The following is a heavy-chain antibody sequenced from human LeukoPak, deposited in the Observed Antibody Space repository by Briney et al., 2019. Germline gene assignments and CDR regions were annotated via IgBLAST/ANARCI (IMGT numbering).Heavy chain of an antibody. D-gene: IGHD3-16*01. J-gene: IGHJ4*02. CDR2: IYYSGST. CDR1: GGSISSSSYN. V-gene: IGHV4-39*01. CDR3: ARHGGSVVIVPFDY. Sequence: SETLSLTCTVSGGSISSSSYNWGWIRQPPGKGMEWIGSIYYSGSTYYNPSLKSRVSISVDTSKNQFSLKLSSVTVADTAVYYCARHGGSVVIVPFDYWGQGTLVTVSS.